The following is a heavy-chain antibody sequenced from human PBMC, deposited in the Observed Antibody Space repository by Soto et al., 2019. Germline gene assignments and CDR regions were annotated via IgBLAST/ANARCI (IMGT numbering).Heavy chain of an antibody. V-gene: IGHV5-51*01. CDR2: IYPDDSAV. Sequence: EVQLVPSGAEVKKSGESLKISCQGSGYRFRTFWIGWVRQMPGKGLEWMRVIYPDDSAVTYSPSFQGQVTSSADKSITTAHLWGSRLKASDTATYDVARASGTDTICGPLDSWGQGTGVTVSS. CDR1: GYRFRTFW. D-gene: IGHD1-1*01. CDR3: ARASGTDTICGPLDS. J-gene: IGHJ4*02.